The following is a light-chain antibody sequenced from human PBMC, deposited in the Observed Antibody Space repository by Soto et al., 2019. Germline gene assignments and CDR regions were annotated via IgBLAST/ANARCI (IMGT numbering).Light chain of an antibody. Sequence: EIVLTQSPATLSLSPGERATLSCRASQSISRYLAWYQQKRGQAPSLLIYDASNRATAIPARFSGSGSGTDFTLTVSSLETEDFAVYYCQQRSNWPITFGQGTRLEIK. CDR2: DAS. CDR1: QSISRY. J-gene: IGKJ5*01. CDR3: QQRSNWPIT. V-gene: IGKV3-11*01.